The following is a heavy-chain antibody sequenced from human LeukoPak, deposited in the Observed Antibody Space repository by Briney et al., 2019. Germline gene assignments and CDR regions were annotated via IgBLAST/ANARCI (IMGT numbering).Heavy chain of an antibody. D-gene: IGHD5-18*01. Sequence: GGSLRLSCAASGFTFSSYAMSWVRQAPGKGLEWVSAISGSGGSTYYADSVKGRFTISRDNSKNTLYLQMNSLRAEDTAVYYCAKGLDKRIQLWSYYFDYWGQGTLVTVSS. V-gene: IGHV3-23*01. CDR1: GFTFSSYA. CDR3: AKGLDKRIQLWSYYFDY. J-gene: IGHJ4*02. CDR2: ISGSGGST.